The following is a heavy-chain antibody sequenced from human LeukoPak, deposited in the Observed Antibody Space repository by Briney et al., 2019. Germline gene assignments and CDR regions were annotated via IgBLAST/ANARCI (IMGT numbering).Heavy chain of an antibody. J-gene: IGHJ5*02. CDR1: GFTVSSNY. CDR2: IYSGGST. Sequence: GGSLRLSCAASGFTVSSNYMSWVRQAPGKGLEWVSVIYSGGSTYYADSVKGRFTISRDNSKNTLYLQMNSLRAEDTAVYYCARDLVVGVSRFDPWGQGTLVTVSS. D-gene: IGHD2-15*01. V-gene: IGHV3-66*02. CDR3: ARDLVVGVSRFDP.